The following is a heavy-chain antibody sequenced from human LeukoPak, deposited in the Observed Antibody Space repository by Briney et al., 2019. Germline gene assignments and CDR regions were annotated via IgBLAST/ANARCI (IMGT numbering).Heavy chain of an antibody. CDR2: IYSDGST. D-gene: IGHD2-15*01. J-gene: IGHJ4*02. V-gene: IGHV3-53*01. CDR3: ARGSYCSGGSCYPLFDY. Sequence: GGSLRLSCAASGFTFSSYGMHWVRQAPGKGLEWVSGIYSDGSTYYADSVKGRFTISRDNSKNTLYLQMNSLRAEDTAVYYCARGSYCSGGSCYPLFDYWGQGTLVTVSS. CDR1: GFTFSSYG.